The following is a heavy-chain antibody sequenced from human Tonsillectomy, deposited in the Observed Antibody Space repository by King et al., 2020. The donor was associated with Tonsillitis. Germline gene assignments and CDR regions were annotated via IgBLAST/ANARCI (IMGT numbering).Heavy chain of an antibody. CDR1: GFTFSSYG. Sequence: QLVQSGGGVVQPGGSLRLSCAASGFTFSSYGMHWVRQAPGKGLEWVAFIRYDGSYKYYADTVKGRFTISRDNSKNTLYLQMKSLRAEETAVYYCVKYRKVYYSDISGYYPNYWGQGTLVTVSS. D-gene: IGHD3-22*01. CDR3: VKYRKVYYSDISGYYPNY. J-gene: IGHJ4*02. V-gene: IGHV3-30*02. CDR2: IRYDGSYK.